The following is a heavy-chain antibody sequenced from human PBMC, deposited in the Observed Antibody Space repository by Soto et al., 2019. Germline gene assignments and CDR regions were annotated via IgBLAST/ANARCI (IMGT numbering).Heavy chain of an antibody. D-gene: IGHD2-2*01. CDR2: ISYDGSNK. V-gene: IGHV3-30*03. J-gene: IGHJ3*02. CDR1: GFTFSSYG. CDR3: ASHYVTIPTPYIVVVPAAIPDAFDI. Sequence: QVQLVESGGGVVQPGRSLRLSCAASGFTFSSYGMHWVRQAPGKGLEWVAVISYDGSNKYYADSVKGRFTISRDNSKNTLYLQMNSLRAEDTAVYYCASHYVTIPTPYIVVVPAAIPDAFDIWGQGTMVTVSS.